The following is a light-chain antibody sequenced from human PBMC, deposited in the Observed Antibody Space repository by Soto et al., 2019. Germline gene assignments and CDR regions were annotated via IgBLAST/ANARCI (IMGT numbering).Light chain of an antibody. Sequence: EIVLTQSPGTLSLSPGERATLSCGASQSIDSNFLAWYQQKPGQAPRLLIYGASNRVTGIPDRFSGSGSGTDFTLTISRLEPEDFAVYYCQQYGSSPRTFGQGTKVDI. CDR1: QSIDSNF. V-gene: IGKV3-20*01. CDR2: GAS. CDR3: QQYGSSPRT. J-gene: IGKJ1*01.